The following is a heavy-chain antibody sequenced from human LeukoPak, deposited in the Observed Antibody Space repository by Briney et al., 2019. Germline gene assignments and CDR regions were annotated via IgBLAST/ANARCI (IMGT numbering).Heavy chain of an antibody. CDR3: AKRPRVRFLEWLPSNWFDP. CDR1: GFTFSSYA. V-gene: IGHV3-23*01. Sequence: GGSLRLSCAASGFTFSSYAMSWVRQAPGKGLEWVSAISGSGGSTYYADSVKGRFTISRDNSKNTPYLQMNSLRAEDTAVYYCAKRPRVRFLEWLPSNWFDPWGQGTLVTVSS. D-gene: IGHD3-3*01. CDR2: ISGSGGST. J-gene: IGHJ5*02.